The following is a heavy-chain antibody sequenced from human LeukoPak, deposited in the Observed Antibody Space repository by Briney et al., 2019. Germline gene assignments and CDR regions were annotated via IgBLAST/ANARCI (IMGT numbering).Heavy chain of an antibody. Sequence: GASVKVSCKASGYTFTSYDINWVRQATGQGLEWMGWMNPNSGNTGYAQKFQGRVTMTRNTSISTAYMELSSLRSEDTAVYYCARGPIWGPGMELWFREWGSDYWGQGTLVTVSS. CDR1: GYTFTSYD. CDR3: ARGPIWGPGMELWFREWGSDY. J-gene: IGHJ4*02. CDR2: MNPNSGNT. V-gene: IGHV1-8*01. D-gene: IGHD3-10*01.